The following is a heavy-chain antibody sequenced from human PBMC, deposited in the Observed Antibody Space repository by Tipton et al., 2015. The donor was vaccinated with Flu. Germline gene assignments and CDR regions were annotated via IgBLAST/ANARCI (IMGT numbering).Heavy chain of an antibody. J-gene: IGHJ3*02. CDR3: ARALDSGAFDI. D-gene: IGHD1-1*01. Sequence: LRLSCTVSGYSISSGYYWGWIRQPPGKGLEWIGSIYHSGSTYYNPSLKSRVTISEDTSKNQFSLKLSSVTAADTAVYYCARALDSGAFDIWGQGTMVTVSS. V-gene: IGHV4-38-2*02. CDR2: IYHSGST. CDR1: GYSISSGYY.